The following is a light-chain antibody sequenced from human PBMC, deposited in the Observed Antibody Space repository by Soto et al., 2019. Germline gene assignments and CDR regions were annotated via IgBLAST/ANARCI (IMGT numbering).Light chain of an antibody. J-gene: IGKJ4*01. CDR2: GAS. V-gene: IGKV3-20*01. CDR1: QSVSSSY. CDR3: QQYGSSPPVT. Sequence: EIVLTQSPGTLSLSPGERATLSCRASQSVSSSYLAWSQQKPGQAPRLLIYGASSRAAGIPERFSGSGSGTDFNLTISRLAPEDFAVYYCQQYGSSPPVTFGGGTQVEI.